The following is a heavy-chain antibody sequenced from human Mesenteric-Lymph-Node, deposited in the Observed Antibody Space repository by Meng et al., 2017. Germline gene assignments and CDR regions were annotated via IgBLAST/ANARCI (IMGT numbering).Heavy chain of an antibody. CDR1: GGSFSGYY. V-gene: IGHV4-34*01. J-gene: IGHJ4*02. CDR2: INHSGST. CDR3: ATGTHDY. Sequence: QVQQQQWGAGRLKPSETLSLTCAVYGGSFSGYYWSWIRQPPGKGLEWIGEINHSGSTNYNPSLKSRVTISVDTSKNQFSLKLSSVTAADTAAYYCATGTHDYWGQGTLVTVSS. D-gene: IGHD1-1*01.